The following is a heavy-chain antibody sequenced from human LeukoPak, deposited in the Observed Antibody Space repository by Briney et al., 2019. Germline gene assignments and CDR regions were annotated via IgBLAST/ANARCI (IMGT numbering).Heavy chain of an antibody. CDR3: ATYSSGVLGRY. D-gene: IGHD6-19*01. Sequence: PGGSLRLSCAASGFTFSSYGMHWVRQAPGKGLEWVSAISGSGGSTYYADSVKGRFTISRDNSKNTLYLQMNSLRAEDTAVYYCATYSSGVLGRYWGQGTLVTVSS. V-gene: IGHV3-23*01. J-gene: IGHJ4*02. CDR1: GFTFSSYG. CDR2: ISGSGGST.